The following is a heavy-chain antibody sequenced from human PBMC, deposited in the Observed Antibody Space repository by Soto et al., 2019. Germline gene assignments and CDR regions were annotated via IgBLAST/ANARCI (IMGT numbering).Heavy chain of an antibody. Sequence: ASVKVSCKASGYTFTGYYMHWVRQAPGQGLELMGWFNLNSGGTNFAQKFQGWVTMTRDTSISTAYMELSRLRSDDTAVYYCATGGYCSGGSCYDNAFDIWGQGTMVTVSS. D-gene: IGHD2-15*01. J-gene: IGHJ3*02. V-gene: IGHV1-2*04. CDR2: FNLNSGGT. CDR1: GYTFTGYY. CDR3: ATGGYCSGGSCYDNAFDI.